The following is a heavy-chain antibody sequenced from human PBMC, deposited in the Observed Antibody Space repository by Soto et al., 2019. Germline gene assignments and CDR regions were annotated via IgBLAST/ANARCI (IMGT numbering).Heavy chain of an antibody. CDR3: ARDSAYSSSWYAGYYGMDV. Sequence: SATLSLTFTASAGSISPYYWCWIRQPLAKGLEWIGYIYYSGSANYNPSLNSRVTISVDTSKNQFSLKLSSVTAADTAVYYCARDSAYSSSWYAGYYGMDVWGQGTTVT. V-gene: IGHV4-59*01. CDR1: AGSISPYY. D-gene: IGHD6-13*01. CDR2: IYYSGSA. J-gene: IGHJ6*02.